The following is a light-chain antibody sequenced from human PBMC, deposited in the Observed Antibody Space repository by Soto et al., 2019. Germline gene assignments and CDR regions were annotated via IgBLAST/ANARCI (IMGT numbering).Light chain of an antibody. J-gene: IGKJ3*01. CDR1: QGISNW. V-gene: IGKV1D-12*01. CDR2: AAS. CDR3: QQGNSFPFT. Sequence: DIQMTQSPSSVSASVGEGVSITCRASQGISNWLAWYQQKPGRAPKLLIYAASSLQSGVSSRFSGSGSGTDFTLTISSLQPEDFATYYCQQGNSFPFTFGPGTKVDIK.